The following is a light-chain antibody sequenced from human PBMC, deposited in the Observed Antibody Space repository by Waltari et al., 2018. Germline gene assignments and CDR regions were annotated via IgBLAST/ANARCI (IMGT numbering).Light chain of an antibody. Sequence: EIMLTQSPGTLSLSRGERPTLSCRASQSISKYLAWYQQKPGQAPRLLIYDASIRATGIPDRFSGSGYGTDFSLTISRLEPEDYAVYYCQKYGSLPATFGRGTKVEIK. CDR3: QKYGSLPAT. CDR2: DAS. V-gene: IGKV3-20*01. CDR1: QSISKY. J-gene: IGKJ1*01.